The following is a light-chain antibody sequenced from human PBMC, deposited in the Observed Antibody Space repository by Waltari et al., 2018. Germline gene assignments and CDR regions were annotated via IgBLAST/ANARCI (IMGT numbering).Light chain of an antibody. CDR2: KAS. Sequence: DIQMTQSPSTLSAAVGDRVTITCRASQNIRSWLAWYQQKPGKAPKLLIYKASNLESGVPSRFSGTGSATEFTLTISSLQPDDFAAYYCLEYTAYSHTFGQGTKLDIK. CDR1: QNIRSW. J-gene: IGKJ2*01. CDR3: LEYTAYSHT. V-gene: IGKV1-5*03.